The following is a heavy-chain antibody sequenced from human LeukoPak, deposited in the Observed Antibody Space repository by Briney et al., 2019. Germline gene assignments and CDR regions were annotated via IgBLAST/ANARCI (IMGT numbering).Heavy chain of an antibody. Sequence: PSETLSLTCTVSGGSISSYYWSWNRQPPGKGLEWIGYIYYSWSTNYNPSLKSRATISVETSKNQFSLKLSSVTAADTAVYYCARHRGTYDSSGYYPPDYWGQGTLVTVSS. D-gene: IGHD3-22*01. CDR1: GGSISSYY. CDR3: ARHRGTYDSSGYYPPDY. J-gene: IGHJ4*02. V-gene: IGHV4-59*08. CDR2: IYYSWST.